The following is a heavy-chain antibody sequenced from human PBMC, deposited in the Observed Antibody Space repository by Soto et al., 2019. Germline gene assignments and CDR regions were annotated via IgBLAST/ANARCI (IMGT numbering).Heavy chain of an antibody. CDR1: GDSVSSNRGA. V-gene: IGHV6-1*01. D-gene: IGHD4-17*01. CDR3: ARWDHDYGYLDV. Sequence: SQTLSLTCDISGDSVSSNRGAWAWIRQSPSRGLEWLGRTYYRSKWYNEYGLSVKSRITINADTCKNQFSLQLNSVTPEDAAVYYCARWDHDYGYLDVWGLGTTVTVSS. CDR2: TYYRSKWYN. J-gene: IGHJ6*02.